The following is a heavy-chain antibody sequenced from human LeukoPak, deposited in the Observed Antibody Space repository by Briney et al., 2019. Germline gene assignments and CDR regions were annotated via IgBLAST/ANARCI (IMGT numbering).Heavy chain of an antibody. CDR2: MNPNSGNT. CDR1: GYTFTSYD. V-gene: IGHV1-8*01. J-gene: IGHJ5*02. CDR3: ARGLYCSGGSCYPANWFDP. Sequence: WASVKVSCKASGYTFTSYDINWVRQATGQGLEWMGWMNPNSGNTGYAQKFQGRVTMTRNTSISTAYMELSSLRSEDTAVYYCARGLYCSGGSCYPANWFDPWGQGTLVTVSS. D-gene: IGHD2-15*01.